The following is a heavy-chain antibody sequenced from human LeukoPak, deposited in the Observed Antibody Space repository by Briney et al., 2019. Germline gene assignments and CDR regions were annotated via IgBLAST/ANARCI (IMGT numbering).Heavy chain of an antibody. CDR3: AKVETSYYDGSGYYPFDS. CDR1: GLTFTAFA. V-gene: IGHV3-23*01. Sequence: GGSLRLSCEASGLTFTAFAINRVRQAPGKGPEWVSAISASGGSSFYADSVRGRFTISRDNSNNTLYLQMNSLRADDTAVYYCAKVETSYYDGSGYYPFDSWGQGTLVTVSS. D-gene: IGHD3-22*01. J-gene: IGHJ4*02. CDR2: ISASGGSS.